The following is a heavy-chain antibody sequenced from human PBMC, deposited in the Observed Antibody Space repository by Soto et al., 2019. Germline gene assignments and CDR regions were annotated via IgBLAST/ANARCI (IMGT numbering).Heavy chain of an antibody. V-gene: IGHV2-26*01. J-gene: IGHJ3*02. CDR1: GFSLSNARMG. D-gene: IGHD1-26*01. CDR3: ARTIVGATYDAFDI. CDR2: IFSNDEK. Sequence: QVTLKESGPVLVKPTETLTLTCTVSGFSLSNARMGVSWIRQPPGKALEWLAHIFSNDEKSYSTSLKSRLTSAKDTSKSQVVLTMTNMDPVDTATYYCARTIVGATYDAFDIWGQGTMVTVSS.